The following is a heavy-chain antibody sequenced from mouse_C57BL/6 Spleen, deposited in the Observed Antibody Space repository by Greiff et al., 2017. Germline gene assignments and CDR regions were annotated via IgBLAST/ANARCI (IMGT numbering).Heavy chain of an antibody. D-gene: IGHD1-1*01. V-gene: IGHV1-53*01. CDR1: GYTFTSYW. CDR2: INPSNGGT. Sequence: QVQLQQPGTELVKPGASVKLSCKASGYTFTSYWMHWVKQRPGQGLEWIGNINPSNGGTNYNEKFKSKATLTVDKSYSTAYMQLSSLTSEDSAVYYCARSDYYSWYFDVWGTGTTVTVSS. CDR3: ARSDYYSWYFDV. J-gene: IGHJ1*03.